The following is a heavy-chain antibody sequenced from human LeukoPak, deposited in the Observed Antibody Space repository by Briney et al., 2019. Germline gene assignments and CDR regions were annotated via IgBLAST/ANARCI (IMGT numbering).Heavy chain of an antibody. D-gene: IGHD3-22*01. V-gene: IGHV1-3*01. CDR2: INAGIGNT. Sequence: GASVKVSCKASGYTFTSYAMHWVRQAPGQRLEWMGWINAGIGNTKYSQKFQGRVTITRDTSASTAYMELSSLRSEDTAVYYCARDLDSSREDIWGQGTTVTVSS. CDR1: GYTFTSYA. CDR3: ARDLDSSREDI. J-gene: IGHJ6*02.